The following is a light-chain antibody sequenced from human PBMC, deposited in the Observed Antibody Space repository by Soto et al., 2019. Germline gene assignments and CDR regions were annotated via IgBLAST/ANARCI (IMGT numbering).Light chain of an antibody. CDR2: SND. J-gene: IGLJ1*01. CDR1: RSNIGSNN. CDR3: AAWDDSLNGVYV. V-gene: IGLV1-44*01. Sequence: QSVLTQPLSASGTPGQRVTISCSGSRSNIGSNNVYWYQQLPGTAPKLLIYSNDKRPSGVPDRFSGSKSGTSASLAITGLQSEDEADYYCAAWDDSLNGVYVFGPGTKVTVL.